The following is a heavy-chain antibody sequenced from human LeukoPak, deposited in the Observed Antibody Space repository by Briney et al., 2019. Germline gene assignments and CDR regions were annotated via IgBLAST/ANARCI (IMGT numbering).Heavy chain of an antibody. J-gene: IGHJ6*02. CDR2: INAGNGNT. V-gene: IGHV1-3*01. Sequence: ASVKVSCKASGYAFTSYAMHWVRQAPGQRLEWMGWINAGNGNTKYSQKFQGRVTITRDTSASTAYMELSSLRSEDTAVYYCARGPQGYSNHYYYYGMDVWGQGTTVTVSS. CDR3: ARGPQGYSNHYYYYGMDV. CDR1: GYAFTSYA. D-gene: IGHD4-11*01.